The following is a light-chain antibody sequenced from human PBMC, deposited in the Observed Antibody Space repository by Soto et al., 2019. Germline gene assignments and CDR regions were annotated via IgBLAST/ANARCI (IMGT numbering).Light chain of an antibody. J-gene: IGLJ2*01. CDR1: TSNIGTNT. CDR2: GND. V-gene: IGLV1-44*01. Sequence: QSVLTQSPSASGTPGQTVSISCSGSTSNIGTNTVSWYQHVPGTAPKLIIYGNDQRPSAVPGRFSGSKSGTSASLAISGLLAEDEADYYCATWAASLNVVFGGGTKLTVL. CDR3: ATWAASLNVV.